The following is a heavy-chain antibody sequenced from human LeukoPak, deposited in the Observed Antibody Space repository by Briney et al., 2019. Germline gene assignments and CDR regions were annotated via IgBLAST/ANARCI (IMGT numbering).Heavy chain of an antibody. D-gene: IGHD3-10*01. CDR3: AKAYYYGSGSDLGFDP. J-gene: IGHJ5*02. CDR1: GFTFSSYS. Sequence: PGGSLRLSCAASGFTFSSYSMNWVRQAPGKGLEWVSSISSSSSYIYYADSVKGRFTISRDNAKNSLYLQMNSLRAEDTAVYYCAKAYYYGSGSDLGFDPWGQGTLVTVSS. CDR2: ISSSSSYI. V-gene: IGHV3-21*01.